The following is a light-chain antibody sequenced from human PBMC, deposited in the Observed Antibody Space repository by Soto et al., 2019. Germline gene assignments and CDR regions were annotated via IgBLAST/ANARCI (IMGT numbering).Light chain of an antibody. CDR3: QQYNRYAVT. Sequence: IQILQTPSTLSASLGDRVTITCRPSQSASTFLAWYQQKTGQALQLLIYDASTLQSGVPSRFSASGSGTEFALTIIGLQPNDFVVYYCQQYNRYAVTFGQGTKVDIK. CDR1: QSASTF. J-gene: IGKJ1*01. CDR2: DAS. V-gene: IGKV1-5*01.